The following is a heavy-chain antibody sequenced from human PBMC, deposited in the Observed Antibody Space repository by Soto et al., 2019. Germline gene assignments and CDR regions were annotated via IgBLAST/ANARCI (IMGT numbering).Heavy chain of an antibody. J-gene: IGHJ6*02. CDR1: GYSFTSYW. V-gene: IGHV5-51*01. D-gene: IGHD5-18*01. CDR3: ARQRGYSYERYYYYYYGMDV. Sequence: GESLKISCKGSGYSFTSYWIGWVRQMPGKGLEWMGIIYPGDSDTRYSPSFQGQVTISADKSISTAYLQWSSLKASDTAMYYCARQRGYSYERYYYYYYGMDVWGQGTTVTVPS. CDR2: IYPGDSDT.